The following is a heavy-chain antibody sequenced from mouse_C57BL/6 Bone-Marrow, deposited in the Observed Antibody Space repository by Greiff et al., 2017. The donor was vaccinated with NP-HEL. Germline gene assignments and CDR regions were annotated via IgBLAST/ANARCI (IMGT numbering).Heavy chain of an antibody. CDR3: ARGYYGPLFAY. V-gene: IGHV1-59*01. CDR2: IDPSDSYT. CDR1: GYTFTSYW. D-gene: IGHD1-1*01. J-gene: IGHJ3*01. Sequence: QVQLQRPGAELVRPGTSVKLSCKASGYTFTSYWMHWVKQRPGQGLEWIGVIDPSDSYTNYNQKFKGKATLTVDTSSSTAYMQLSSLTSEDSAVYYCARGYYGPLFAYWGQGTLVTVSA.